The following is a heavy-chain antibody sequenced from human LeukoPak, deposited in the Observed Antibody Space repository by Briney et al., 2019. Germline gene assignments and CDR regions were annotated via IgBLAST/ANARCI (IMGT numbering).Heavy chain of an antibody. V-gene: IGHV1-69*01. Sequence: ASVKVSCKASGGTFSSYAISWVRQAPGQGLEWMGGIIPIFGTANYAQKFQGRVTITADESTSTAYMELSSLRSEDTAVYCCAADGYSRDYYFDYWGQGTLVTVSS. CDR2: IIPIFGTA. J-gene: IGHJ4*02. D-gene: IGHD6-13*01. CDR1: GGTFSSYA. CDR3: AADGYSRDYYFDY.